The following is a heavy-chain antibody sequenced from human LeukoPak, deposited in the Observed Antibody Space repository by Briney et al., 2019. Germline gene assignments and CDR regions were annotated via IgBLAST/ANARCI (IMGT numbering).Heavy chain of an antibody. J-gene: IGHJ4*02. D-gene: IGHD1-7*01. CDR2: IYYSGST. CDR1: GGSISSYY. V-gene: IGHV4-59*01. Sequence: SETLSLTCTVSGGSISSYYWSWIRQPPGKGLEWIGYIYYSGSTSYNPSLKSRVTISVDTSKNRFSLKLNSVTAADTAVYYCARPLTGTTLIFDYWGQGTLVTVSS. CDR3: ARPLTGTTLIFDY.